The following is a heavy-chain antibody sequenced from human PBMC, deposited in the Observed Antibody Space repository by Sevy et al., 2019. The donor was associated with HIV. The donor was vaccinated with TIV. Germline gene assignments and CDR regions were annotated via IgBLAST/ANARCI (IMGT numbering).Heavy chain of an antibody. CDR2: LSFGCGKI. CDR3: AREGCTRPHDY. Sequence: GGSLRLSCAVSGFNFNIYSMRWVRQAPGKGLEWVSTLSFGCGKINYADSVKGRFIISRDDSKNTLYLQMNSLRAEDTAVYLCAREGCTRPHDYWGQGTLVTVSS. D-gene: IGHD2-8*01. J-gene: IGHJ4*02. CDR1: GFNFNIYS. V-gene: IGHV3-23*01.